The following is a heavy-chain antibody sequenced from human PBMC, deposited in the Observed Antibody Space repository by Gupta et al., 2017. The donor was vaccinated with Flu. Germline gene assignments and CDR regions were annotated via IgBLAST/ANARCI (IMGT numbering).Heavy chain of an antibody. V-gene: IGHV1-69*01. D-gene: IGHD3-22*01. CDR3: ARDSSGYYYGNYFDY. CDR2: IIPIFCTA. Sequence: QVQLVQSGAEVKKPGSSVKVSCMASGGTFSSYDISWVRQAPGQGLEWMGGIIPIFCTANYAQKFQGRVTITADESTSTAYMELSSLRSEDTAVYYCARDSSGYYYGNYFDYWGQGTLVTVSS. J-gene: IGHJ4*02. CDR1: GGTFSSYD.